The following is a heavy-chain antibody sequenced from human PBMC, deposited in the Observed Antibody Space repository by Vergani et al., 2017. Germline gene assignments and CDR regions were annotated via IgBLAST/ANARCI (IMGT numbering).Heavy chain of an antibody. V-gene: IGHV4-38-2*01. D-gene: IGHD6-19*01. J-gene: IGHJ4*02. Sequence: QVQLQESGPGLVKPSETLSLTCAVSGYSISSGYYWGWIRQPPGKGLEWIGSIYHSGSTYYNPSLKSRVTISVDTSKNQFSLKLSSVTAADTAVYYCARLKVGQWLCYYFDYWGQGTLVTVSS. CDR3: ARLKVGQWLCYYFDY. CDR2: IYHSGST. CDR1: GYSISSGYY.